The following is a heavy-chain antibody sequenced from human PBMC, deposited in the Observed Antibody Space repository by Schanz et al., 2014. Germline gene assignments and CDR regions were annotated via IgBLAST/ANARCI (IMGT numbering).Heavy chain of an antibody. CDR2: INQDGSEK. D-gene: IGHD5-12*01. V-gene: IGHV3-7*01. Sequence: EVQLVESGGGLVQPGGSLRLSCAASGFTFSSYCINWVRQAPGKGLEWVANINQDGSEKYYVDSVKGRFTISRDNAKNSLYLQMNGLRAEDTALYYCAREYSSYGTVYYWGQGTLVTVSS. J-gene: IGHJ4*02. CDR1: GFTFSSYC. CDR3: AREYSSYGTVYY.